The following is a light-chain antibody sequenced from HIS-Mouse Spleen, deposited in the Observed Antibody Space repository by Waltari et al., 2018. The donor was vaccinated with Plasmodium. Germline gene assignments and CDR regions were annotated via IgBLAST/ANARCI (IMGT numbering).Light chain of an antibody. CDR2: DDS. Sequence: SYVLTQPPSVSVAPGKTARITCGGNNIGSKSVHWYQQKPGEAPVLVVYDDSDRASGIPGRFSGANAGNAAARTSSRVEAGDEADYYCQVWDSSSDHVVFGGGTKLTVL. CDR3: QVWDSSSDHVV. J-gene: IGLJ2*01. V-gene: IGLV3-21*03. CDR1: NIGSKS.